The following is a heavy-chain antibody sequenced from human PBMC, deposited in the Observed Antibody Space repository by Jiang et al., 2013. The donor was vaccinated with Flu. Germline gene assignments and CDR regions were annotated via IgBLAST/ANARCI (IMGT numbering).Heavy chain of an antibody. CDR2: IYYSGST. CDR3: ARYATGGYHFDY. V-gene: IGHV4-59*08. J-gene: IGHJ4*02. D-gene: IGHD2-8*02. CDR1: GGSISSYY. Sequence: GPGLVKPSETLSLTCTVSGGSISSYYWSWIRQPPGKGLEWIGYIYYSGSTNYNPSLKSRVTISVDTSKNQFSLKLSSVTAADTAVYYCARYATGGYHFDYWGQGSPVTVSS.